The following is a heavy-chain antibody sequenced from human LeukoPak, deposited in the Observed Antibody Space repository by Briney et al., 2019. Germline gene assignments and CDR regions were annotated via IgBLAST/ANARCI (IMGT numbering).Heavy chain of an antibody. V-gene: IGHV3-23*01. D-gene: IGHD3-10*01. CDR1: GFTFSSYG. Sequence: GGSLRLSCAASGFTFSSYGMSWVRQAPGKGLEWVSAISGSGGSTYYADSVKGRFTISRDNSKNTLYLQMNSLRAEGTAVYYCAKDFRRYGSGSYYDYWGQGTLVTVSS. CDR3: AKDFRRYGSGSYYDY. CDR2: ISGSGGST. J-gene: IGHJ4*02.